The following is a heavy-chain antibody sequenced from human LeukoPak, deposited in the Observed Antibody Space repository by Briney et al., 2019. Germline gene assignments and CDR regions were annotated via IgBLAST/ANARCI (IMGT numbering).Heavy chain of an antibody. J-gene: IGHJ4*02. CDR1: GFTFSSYS. Sequence: GGSLRLSCAASGFTFSSYSMNWVRQAPGKGLEWVSSISSSSSYIYYADSVKGRFTISRDNAKNSLYLQMNSLRAEDTAVYYCAKDKQQLVRSFDYWGQGTLVTVSS. CDR3: AKDKQQLVRSFDY. V-gene: IGHV3-21*04. D-gene: IGHD6-13*01. CDR2: ISSSSSYI.